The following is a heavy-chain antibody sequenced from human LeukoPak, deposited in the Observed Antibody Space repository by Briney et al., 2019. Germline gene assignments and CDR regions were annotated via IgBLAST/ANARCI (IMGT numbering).Heavy chain of an antibody. V-gene: IGHV4-59*01. CDR3: ARSISGYPWFDP. J-gene: IGHJ5*02. CDR2: IFHSGHT. Sequence: SETLSLTCTVSGGSISSFYWSWLRQPPGKGLEWIGYIFHSGHTNYNPSLKSRVTISIDSSTDQFSLKLSSVTAADTAVYYCARSISGYPWFDPWGPGTLVTVSS. CDR1: GGSISSFY. D-gene: IGHD3-3*01.